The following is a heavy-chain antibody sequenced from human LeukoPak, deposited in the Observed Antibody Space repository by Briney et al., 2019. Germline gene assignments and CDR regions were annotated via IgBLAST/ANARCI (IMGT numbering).Heavy chain of an antibody. Sequence: ASVKVSCKASGYTFTGYYLHWVRQAPGQGLEWMGWIHPNSGGTNYAQTFQGRVTVTRETSISTAFMELSRLRSDDTAVYYCAREEGLGELIRWGQGTLVTVSS. CDR3: AREEGLGELIR. D-gene: IGHD3-10*01. CDR1: GYTFTGYY. CDR2: IHPNSGGT. V-gene: IGHV1-2*02. J-gene: IGHJ4*02.